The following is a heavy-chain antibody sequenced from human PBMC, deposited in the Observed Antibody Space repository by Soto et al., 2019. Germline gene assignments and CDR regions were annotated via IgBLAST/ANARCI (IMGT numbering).Heavy chain of an antibody. CDR3: ARAYSPGLFDP. D-gene: IGHD2-15*01. CDR2: ISANNGNT. Sequence: ASVKVSCKASGYTFTSYGISWVRQAPGQGLEWMGWISANNGNTKYAQNFQGRVTMTTDTPTSTAYMELRSLRSDDTAVYYCARAYSPGLFDPWGQGTLVTVSS. J-gene: IGHJ5*02. CDR1: GYTFTSYG. V-gene: IGHV1-18*01.